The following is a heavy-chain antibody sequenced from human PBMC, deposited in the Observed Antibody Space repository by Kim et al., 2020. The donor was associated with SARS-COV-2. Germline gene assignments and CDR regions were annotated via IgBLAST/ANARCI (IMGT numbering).Heavy chain of an antibody. D-gene: IGHD2-2*01. J-gene: IGHJ6*01. CDR1: GFTVSSNY. V-gene: IGHV3-53*01. CDR3: ARGYLGYYYGMDV. Sequence: LSLTCAASGFTVSSNYMSWVRQAPGKGLEWVSVIYSGGSTYYADSVKGRFTISRDNSKNTLYLQMNSLRAEDTAVYYCARGYLGYYYGMDVWGHGTT. CDR2: IYSGGST.